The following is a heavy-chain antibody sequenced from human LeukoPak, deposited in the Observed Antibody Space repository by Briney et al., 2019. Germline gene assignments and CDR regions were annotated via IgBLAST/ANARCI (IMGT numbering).Heavy chain of an antibody. CDR2: ISSRGSTI. Sequence: GGCLRLSCAASGFTLSDYYMSWMRQGPGKGLEWVSYISSRGSTIYYADSVKGRFTISRDNAKNSLYLQMNSLRVEDTAMYYCARRDYSNYGYFDYWGQGTLVTVSS. CDR3: ARRDYSNYGYFDY. J-gene: IGHJ4*02. D-gene: IGHD4-11*01. CDR1: GFTLSDYY. V-gene: IGHV3-11*04.